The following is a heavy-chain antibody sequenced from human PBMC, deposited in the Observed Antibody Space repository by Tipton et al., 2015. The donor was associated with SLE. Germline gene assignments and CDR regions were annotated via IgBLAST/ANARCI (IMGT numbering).Heavy chain of an antibody. D-gene: IGHD6-13*01. Sequence: LRLSCTVSGGSISSGGYYWSWIRQHPGKGLEWIGHIYYSGSTYYNPSLKSRVTISVDTSKNQFSLKLSSVTAADTAVYYCAREEQQFDAFDIWGQGTMVTVSS. CDR3: AREEQQFDAFDI. CDR1: GGSISSGGYY. CDR2: IYYSGST. J-gene: IGHJ3*02. V-gene: IGHV4-31*03.